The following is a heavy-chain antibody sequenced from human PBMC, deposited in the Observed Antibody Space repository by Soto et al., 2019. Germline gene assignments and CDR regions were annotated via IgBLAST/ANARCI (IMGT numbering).Heavy chain of an antibody. CDR2: IWYDGSNK. Sequence: GGSLRLSCAASGFTFSSYGMHWVRQAPGKGLEWVAVIWYDGSNKYYADSVRGRFTISRDNSKNTLYLQMNSLRAEDTAVYYCARGEVDIVATLTYGMDVWGQGTTVTVSS. J-gene: IGHJ6*02. CDR3: ARGEVDIVATLTYGMDV. D-gene: IGHD5-12*01. V-gene: IGHV3-33*01. CDR1: GFTFSSYG.